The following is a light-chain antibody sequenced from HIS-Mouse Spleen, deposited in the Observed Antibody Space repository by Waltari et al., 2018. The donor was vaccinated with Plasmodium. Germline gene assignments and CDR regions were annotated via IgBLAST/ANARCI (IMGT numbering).Light chain of an antibody. J-gene: IGKJ3*01. V-gene: IGKV3-15*01. Sequence: EIVMTQSPATLSVSPGERATFSCRASQSVSSNLAWSQQKPCQAPRLLIYGASTRATGIPARFSGSGSGTEFTLTISSLQSEDFAVYYCQQYNNWSFTFGPGTKVDIK. CDR1: QSVSSN. CDR2: GAS. CDR3: QQYNNWSFT.